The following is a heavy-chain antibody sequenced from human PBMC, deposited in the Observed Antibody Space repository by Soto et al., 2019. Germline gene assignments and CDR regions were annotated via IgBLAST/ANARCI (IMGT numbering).Heavy chain of an antibody. CDR2: IDPSDSYT. Sequence: GESLKISCKGSGYSFTSYWISCVRQMPGKGLEWMVRIDPSDSYTNYSPSFQGHVTISADKYISTAYLQWSSLKASDTAMYYCARHFFPRTYFGNPNYDYYGMDVWGQGTTVTVSS. CDR3: ARHFFPRTYFGNPNYDYYGMDV. V-gene: IGHV5-10-1*01. CDR1: GYSFTSYW. J-gene: IGHJ6*02. D-gene: IGHD3-9*01.